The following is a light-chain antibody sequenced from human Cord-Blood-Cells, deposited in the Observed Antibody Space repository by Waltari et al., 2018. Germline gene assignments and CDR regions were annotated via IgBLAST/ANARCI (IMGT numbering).Light chain of an antibody. V-gene: IGLV1-40*01. Sequence: QSVLTQPLSVSAAPGQRVTISCTGSSSNIGAGYAVHWYQQLPGTATKLLIYGNSNRPSGVPDRFSGSKSGTSASLAITGLQAEDEADYYCQSYDSSLSGWVFGGGTKLTVL. CDR1: SSNIGAGYA. J-gene: IGLJ3*02. CDR3: QSYDSSLSGWV. CDR2: GNS.